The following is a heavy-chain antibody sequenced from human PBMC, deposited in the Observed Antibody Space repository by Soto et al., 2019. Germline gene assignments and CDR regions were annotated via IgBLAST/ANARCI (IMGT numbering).Heavy chain of an antibody. D-gene: IGHD2-21*01. CDR2: IYYSGST. Sequence: QVQLQESGPGLVKPSETLSLTCTVSGDSISTYYWSWIRQPPGKGLEWIGYIYYSGSTNYTPSLKSRVTISVDTSKNQFSLKPSSVTAADTAVYYCPRFRWGSPYGMDVWGQGTTVTVFS. CDR1: GDSISTYY. CDR3: PRFRWGSPYGMDV. J-gene: IGHJ6*02. V-gene: IGHV4-59*01.